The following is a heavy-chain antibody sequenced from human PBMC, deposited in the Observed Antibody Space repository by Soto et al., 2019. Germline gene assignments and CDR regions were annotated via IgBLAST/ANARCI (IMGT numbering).Heavy chain of an antibody. J-gene: IGHJ4*02. D-gene: IGHD4-17*01. CDR2: IGTAGDT. V-gene: IGHV3-13*04. CDR3: ARVAYGDYAFDS. CDR1: GFTFSSYD. Sequence: EVQLVESGGGLVQPGGSLRLSCAASGFTFSSYDMHWVRQVTGKGLEWVSTIGTAGDTYYPGSVRGRFIISRENAKNSLYLQMNSPRAGDTAVYYCARVAYGDYAFDSWGQGTLVTVSS.